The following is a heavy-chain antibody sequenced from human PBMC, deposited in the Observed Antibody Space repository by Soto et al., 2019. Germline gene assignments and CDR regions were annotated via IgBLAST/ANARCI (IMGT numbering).Heavy chain of an antibody. D-gene: IGHD6-13*01. CDR3: AKGATSSWYGGPFDC. Sequence: EVQLLESGGGLVQPGGSLRLSCAASGFTFSTYAMNWVRQAPGKGLEWVSAISGSGGSTYYADSVKGRFTISRDNSKNTLYLQMNSLRAEDTAVYYCAKGATSSWYGGPFDCWGQGILVTVSS. J-gene: IGHJ4*02. V-gene: IGHV3-23*01. CDR2: ISGSGGST. CDR1: GFTFSTYA.